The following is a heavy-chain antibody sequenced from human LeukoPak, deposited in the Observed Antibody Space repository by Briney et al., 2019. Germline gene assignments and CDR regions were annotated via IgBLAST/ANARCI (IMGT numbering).Heavy chain of an antibody. D-gene: IGHD3-16*01. V-gene: IGHV3-11*04. J-gene: IGHJ4*02. Sequence: GSLRLSCAASGFTSSDYYMSWIRQAPGKGLEWVSYISSSGSTIYYADSVKGRFTISRDNAKNSLYLQMNSLRAEDTAVYYCATSAGSLGYVPNFDYWGQGTLVTVSS. CDR2: ISSSGSTI. CDR1: GFTSSDYY. CDR3: ATSAGSLGYVPNFDY.